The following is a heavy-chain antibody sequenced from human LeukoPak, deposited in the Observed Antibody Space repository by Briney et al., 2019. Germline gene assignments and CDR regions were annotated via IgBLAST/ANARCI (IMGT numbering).Heavy chain of an antibody. CDR2: ISGSGGDT. CDR3: PRTPPHDDGGYSNSL. Sequence: GGSLRLSCGVSGHIYHSRYMSWVRQAPGKGLEWVSGISGSGGDTFYADSVRGQFTISRDNSKNTLYLQMSSLRAEDTAVYYCPRTPPHDDGGYSNSLWGQGTLVTVSS. V-gene: IGHV3-23*01. J-gene: IGHJ4*02. D-gene: IGHD3-22*01. CDR1: GHIYHSRY.